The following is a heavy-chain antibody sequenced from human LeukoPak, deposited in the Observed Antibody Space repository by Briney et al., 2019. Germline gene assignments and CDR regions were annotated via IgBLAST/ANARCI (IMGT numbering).Heavy chain of an antibody. D-gene: IGHD3-16*01. CDR3: AKASWVSSADAVL. Sequence: SETLPLTCAVYGGSFSGNFWSWIRQPPGKGLEWIGEINHSGSTNYNPSLQSRITLSVDTSKNQFSLNLNSLTAADMAVYFCAKASWVSSADAVLWGQGTLVTVSS. V-gene: IGHV4-34*01. CDR1: GGSFSGNF. CDR2: INHSGST. J-gene: IGHJ4*02.